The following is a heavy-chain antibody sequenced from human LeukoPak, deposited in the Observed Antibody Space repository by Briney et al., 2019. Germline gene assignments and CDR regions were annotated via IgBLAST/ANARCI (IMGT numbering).Heavy chain of an antibody. D-gene: IGHD1-26*01. CDR1: GFTFSSYG. Sequence: GGSLRLSCAASGFTFSSYGMHWVRQAPGKGLEWVAVISYDGSNKYYADSVKGRFTISRDNSKNTLYLQMNSLRAEDTAVYYCAKDGRRIVGATGLDYWGQGTLVTVSS. J-gene: IGHJ4*02. CDR3: AKDGRRIVGATGLDY. CDR2: ISYDGSNK. V-gene: IGHV3-30*18.